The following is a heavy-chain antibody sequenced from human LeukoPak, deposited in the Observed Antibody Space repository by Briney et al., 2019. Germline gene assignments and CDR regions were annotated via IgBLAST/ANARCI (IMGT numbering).Heavy chain of an antibody. Sequence: ASVKVSCKASGYTFTSYGITWVRQALGQGLEWMGWISAYNGNTNYAQKFQGRVTITTDTSTSTAYMELRSLRSDDTAVYYCARIVVVPAASIYYGMDVWGQATTVPVSS. CDR2: ISAYNGNT. D-gene: IGHD2-2*01. J-gene: IGHJ6*02. V-gene: IGHV1-18*01. CDR1: GYTFTSYG. CDR3: ARIVVVPAASIYYGMDV.